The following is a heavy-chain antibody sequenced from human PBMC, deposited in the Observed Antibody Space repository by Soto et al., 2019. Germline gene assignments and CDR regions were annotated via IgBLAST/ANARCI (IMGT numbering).Heavy chain of an antibody. V-gene: IGHV3-21*01. J-gene: IGHJ4*02. CDR3: ARGDSGYDSEGY. CDR2: ISSSSSYI. D-gene: IGHD5-12*01. CDR1: GFTFSSYS. Sequence: EVPLVESGGGLVKPGGSLRLSCAASGFTFSSYSMNWVRQAPGKGLEWVSSISSSSSYIYYADSVKGRFTISRDNAKNSLYLQMNSLRAEDTAVYYCARGDSGYDSEGYWGQGTLVTVSS.